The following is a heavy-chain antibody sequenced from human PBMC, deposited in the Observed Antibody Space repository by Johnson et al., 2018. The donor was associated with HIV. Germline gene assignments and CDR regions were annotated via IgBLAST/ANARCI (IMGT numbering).Heavy chain of an antibody. V-gene: IGHV3-7*01. CDR3: GRESSPWGGDYVGYGLDI. J-gene: IGHJ3*02. Sequence: MHLVESGGGLVKPGGSLRLSCAASGFTFSNAWMSWVRQAPGKGLEWVANINEDGSNKFYVDSVKGRFTISRDNSKKSLYLESNNLRVDDTAIYYCGRESSPWGGDYVGYGLDIWGQGTRVAVSS. CDR1: GFTFSNAW. CDR2: INEDGSNK. D-gene: IGHD4-17*01.